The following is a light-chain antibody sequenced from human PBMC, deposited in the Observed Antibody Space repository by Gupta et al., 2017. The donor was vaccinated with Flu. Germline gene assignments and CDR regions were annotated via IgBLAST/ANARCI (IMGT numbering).Light chain of an antibody. CDR2: GAS. CDR1: QVISSY. Sequence: DVQLTQSPPFLSASVGDRVTITCRASQVISSYLAWYQQKPGKAPKLLIYGASTLQSGVPSRFSGTGSGTEFTLTISSLQPEDFAIYYCQQLNNYPPITFGQGTRLEIK. J-gene: IGKJ5*01. V-gene: IGKV1-9*01. CDR3: QQLNNYPPIT.